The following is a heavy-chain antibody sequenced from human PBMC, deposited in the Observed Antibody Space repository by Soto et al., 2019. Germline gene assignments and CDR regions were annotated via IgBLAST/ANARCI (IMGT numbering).Heavy chain of an antibody. Sequence: GGSLRLSCAASGFTFSSYAMSWVRQAPGKGLEWVSAISGSGGSTYYADSVKGRFTISRDNSKNTLYLQMNSLRAEDTAVYYCAKGSGSGSYYNDDYYYYYGMDVWGQGTTVTVSS. D-gene: IGHD3-10*01. CDR3: AKGSGSGSYYNDDYYYYYGMDV. CDR2: ISGSGGST. V-gene: IGHV3-23*01. J-gene: IGHJ6*02. CDR1: GFTFSSYA.